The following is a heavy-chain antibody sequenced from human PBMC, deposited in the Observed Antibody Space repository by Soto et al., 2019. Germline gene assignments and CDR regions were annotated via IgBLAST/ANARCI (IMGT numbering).Heavy chain of an antibody. CDR2: INHSGST. CDR3: ARGIWFGELFGDYYYYGMDV. D-gene: IGHD3-10*01. CDR1: GGSFSGYY. V-gene: IGHV4-34*01. J-gene: IGHJ6*02. Sequence: PETLSLTCAVYGGSFSGYYWSWIRQPPGKGLEWIGEINHSGSTNYNPSLKSRVTISVDTSKNQFSLKLSSVTAADTAVYYCARGIWFGELFGDYYYYGMDVWGQGTTVTVSS.